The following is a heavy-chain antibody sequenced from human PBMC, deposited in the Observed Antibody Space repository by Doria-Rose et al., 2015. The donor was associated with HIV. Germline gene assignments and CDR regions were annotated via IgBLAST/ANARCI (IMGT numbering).Heavy chain of an antibody. V-gene: IGHV4-31*03. CDR3: ARMGSYRELDY. D-gene: IGHD3-3*01. CDR2: TYYTGTS. CDR1: GASVSSRGYY. Sequence: QAQLVEPGPGLLKPSETLSLTCSVSGASVSSRGYYWNWIRQVPGKGLESLGYTYYTGTSDYSPSLKSRLNMAVDTSKNQFSLKLSFVTVADTAVYYCARMGSYRELDYWGQGARGIVSA. J-gene: IGHJ4*02.